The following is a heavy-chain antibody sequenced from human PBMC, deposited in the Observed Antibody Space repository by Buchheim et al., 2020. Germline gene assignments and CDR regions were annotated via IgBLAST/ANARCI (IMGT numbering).Heavy chain of an antibody. D-gene: IGHD3-3*01. CDR1: GFTFSSYA. V-gene: IGHV3-23*01. CDR3: AKATIFGVVNYGMDV. CDR2: ISGSGGST. Sequence: EVQLLESGGGLVQTGGSLRLSCAASGFTFSSYAMSWVRQAPGKGLEWVSGISGSGGSTYYADSVKGRFTISRDNSKNTLYLQMSSLRGEETAVYYCAKATIFGVVNYGMDVWGQGTT. J-gene: IGHJ6*02.